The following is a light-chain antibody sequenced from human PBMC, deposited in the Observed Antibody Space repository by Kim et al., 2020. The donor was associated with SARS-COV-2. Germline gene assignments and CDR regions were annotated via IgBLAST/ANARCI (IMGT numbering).Light chain of an antibody. CDR3: QQYVQSPIT. J-gene: IGKJ4*01. Sequence: SPGERATPSCRASQRVTATYLVWYQQKPGQAPRLLIYGPSSRATGVPDRFSGSGSGTDFTLTISRLEPEDAAVYYCQQYVQSPITFGGGTKVDIK. V-gene: IGKV3-20*01. CDR1: QRVTATY. CDR2: GPS.